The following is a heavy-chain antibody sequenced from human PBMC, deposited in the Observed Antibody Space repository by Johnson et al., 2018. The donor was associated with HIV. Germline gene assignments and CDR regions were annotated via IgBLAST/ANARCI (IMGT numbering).Heavy chain of an antibody. D-gene: IGHD1-26*01. CDR2: ISGRGGST. CDR3: ARGGGSYDAGDAFDT. J-gene: IGHJ3*02. V-gene: IGHV3-23*04. CDR1: GFTFSSYA. Sequence: GQLVESGGGVVQPGRSLRLSCAASGFTFSSYAMSWVRQAPGKGLEWVSAISGRGGSTYYADSVTGRFTISRDNSKHTLYLQMNSLRAGDTAVYYCARGGGSYDAGDAFDTWGQGTMVTVSS.